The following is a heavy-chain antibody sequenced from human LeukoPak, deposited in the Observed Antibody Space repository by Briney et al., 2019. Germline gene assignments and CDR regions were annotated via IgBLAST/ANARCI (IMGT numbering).Heavy chain of an antibody. CDR2: FYHSGST. J-gene: IGHJ5*02. D-gene: IGHD4-11*01. Sequence: KPSETLSLTCAVSAYSISSGYYWGWIRQPPGKGLEWIGSFYHSGSTYYNPSLKSRVTISVDTSKNQFSLKLSSVTAADTAVYYCARHDFYSNYPHNWFDHWGQGTLVTVSS. CDR1: AYSISSGYY. V-gene: IGHV4-38-2*01. CDR3: ARHDFYSNYPHNWFDH.